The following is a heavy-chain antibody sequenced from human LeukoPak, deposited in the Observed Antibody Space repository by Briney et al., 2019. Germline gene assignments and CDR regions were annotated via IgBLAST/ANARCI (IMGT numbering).Heavy chain of an antibody. J-gene: IGHJ5*02. V-gene: IGHV4-34*01. CDR3: ARGGGRYYYDSSGYYGP. Sequence: PSETLSLTCAVYGGSFSGYYWSWIRQPPGKGLEWIGEINHSGSTNYNPSLKSRVTISADTSKNQFSLKLSSVTAADTAVYYCARGGGRYYYDSSGYYGPWGQGALVTVSS. CDR2: INHSGST. D-gene: IGHD3-22*01. CDR1: GGSFSGYY.